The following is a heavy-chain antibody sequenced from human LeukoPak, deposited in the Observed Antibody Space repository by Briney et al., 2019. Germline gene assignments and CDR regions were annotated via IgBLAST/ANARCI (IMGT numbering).Heavy chain of an antibody. CDR2: ISGSGGST. D-gene: IGHD6-13*01. CDR1: GFTFSSYA. Sequence: PGGSLRLSCAASGFTFSSYAMSWVRQAPGEGLEWVSAISGSGGSTYYADSVKGRFTISRDNSKNTLYLQMNSLRAEDTAVYYCAREPIAAAFYYYGMDVWGQGTTVTVSS. V-gene: IGHV3-23*01. CDR3: AREPIAAAFYYYGMDV. J-gene: IGHJ6*02.